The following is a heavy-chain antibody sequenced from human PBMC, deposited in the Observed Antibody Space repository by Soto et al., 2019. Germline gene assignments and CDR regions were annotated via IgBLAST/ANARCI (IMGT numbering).Heavy chain of an antibody. V-gene: IGHV3-23*01. D-gene: IGHD3-10*01. CDR1: GFPFSNYY. CDR2: ISGSEDNI. J-gene: IGHJ6*02. Sequence: EVQLLESGGGLVQPGGSLRLSCVASGFPFSNYYMDWVRQAPGKGLEWVAVISGSEDNIHYADSVKGRFTISRDNSMNTLYLQMNSLRADDTAIYYCAKDLHWFAMDVWGQGPTVTVSS. CDR3: AKDLHWFAMDV.